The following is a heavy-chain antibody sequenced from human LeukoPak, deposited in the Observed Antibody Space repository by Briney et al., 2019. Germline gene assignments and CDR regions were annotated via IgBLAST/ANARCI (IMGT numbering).Heavy chain of an antibody. D-gene: IGHD6-19*01. Sequence: GGSLRLSCGASGFTFSSYRMTWVRQAPGKGLEWVSSISGSGSHMHYADSVQGRFTISRDNAKNSLYLQMNSLRAEDTAVYYCARDARIAVAGSSPASSDYWGQGTLVTVSA. CDR1: GFTFSSYR. V-gene: IGHV3-21*01. J-gene: IGHJ4*02. CDR3: ARDARIAVAGSSPASSDY. CDR2: ISGSGSHM.